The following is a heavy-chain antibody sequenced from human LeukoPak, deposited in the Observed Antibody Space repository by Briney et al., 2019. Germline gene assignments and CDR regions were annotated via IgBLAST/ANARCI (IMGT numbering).Heavy chain of an antibody. CDR1: GYTFTGYY. Sequence: ASVKVSCKASGYTFTGYYMHWVRQAPGQGLEWMGWINPNSGGTNYAQKLQGRVTMTRDTSISTAYMELSRLRSDDTAVYYCARVGRAARPYNLGFDPWGQGTLVTVSS. J-gene: IGHJ5*02. D-gene: IGHD6-6*01. CDR3: ARVGRAARPYNLGFDP. CDR2: INPNSGGT. V-gene: IGHV1-2*02.